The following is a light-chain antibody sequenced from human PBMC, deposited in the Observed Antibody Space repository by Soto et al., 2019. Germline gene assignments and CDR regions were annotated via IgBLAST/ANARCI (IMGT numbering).Light chain of an antibody. Sequence: QSALTQPPSASGSPGQSVTISCTGTSSDVGGYNYVSWYQQHPGKAPKLMIYDVNKRPSGVPDRFSGSKSGNTAFLAVSGLQAEDEADYFCSSYAGSSIYVFGTGTKLTVL. J-gene: IGLJ1*01. CDR2: DVN. CDR3: SSYAGSSIYV. V-gene: IGLV2-8*01. CDR1: SSDVGGYNY.